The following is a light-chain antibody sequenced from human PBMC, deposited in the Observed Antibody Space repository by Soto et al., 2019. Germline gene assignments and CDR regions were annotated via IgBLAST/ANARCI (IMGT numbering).Light chain of an antibody. V-gene: IGKV3-20*01. CDR1: QSISRT. CDR3: QQYGSSPWT. CDR2: GAS. J-gene: IGKJ1*01. Sequence: EILRTQSPATLSVSPGEGLTIPCLASQSISRTLAWYQQRPGQAPRLLIYGASSRATGIPDRFSGSGSGTDFTLTSSRLEPEDFAVYYCQQYGSSPWTFGQGTKVDIK.